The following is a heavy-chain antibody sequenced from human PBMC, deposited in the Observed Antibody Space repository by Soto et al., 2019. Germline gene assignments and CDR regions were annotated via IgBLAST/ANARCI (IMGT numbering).Heavy chain of an antibody. CDR2: IKSKTDGGTT. CDR3: TTGPIPRLGYCSGGSCLGY. Sequence: GGSLRLSCAASGFTFSNARMSWVRQAPGKGLEWVGRIKSKTDGGTTDYAAPVKGRFTISRDDSKNTLYLQMNSLKTEDTAVYYCTTGPIPRLGYCSGGSCLGYWGQGTLVTVSS. J-gene: IGHJ4*02. V-gene: IGHV3-15*01. D-gene: IGHD2-15*01. CDR1: GFTFSNAR.